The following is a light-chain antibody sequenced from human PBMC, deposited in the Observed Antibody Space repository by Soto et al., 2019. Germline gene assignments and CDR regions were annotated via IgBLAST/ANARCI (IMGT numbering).Light chain of an antibody. CDR2: DVS. V-gene: IGLV2-14*01. Sequence: QYTLTQPACVSGSPGQSITISCTGTSSDVGGYNYVSWYQQHPGKAPKLMIYDVSNRPSGVSNRFSGSKSGNTASLTISGLQAEDEADYYCMSFTSTLVVFGGGTKLTVL. J-gene: IGLJ2*01. CDR1: SSDVGGYNY. CDR3: MSFTSTLVV.